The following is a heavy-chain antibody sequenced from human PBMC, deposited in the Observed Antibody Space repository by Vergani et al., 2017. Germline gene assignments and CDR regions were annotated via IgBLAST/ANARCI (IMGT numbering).Heavy chain of an antibody. V-gene: IGHV2-5*02. J-gene: IGHJ4*02. CDR1: GFSLTTSPVG. Sequence: QITLTESGPSLVQPTQTLTLTCTFSGFSLTTSPVGVGWIRQPPGKALEWLALIYWDDDKRYNPSLRRRLTISKDTSKNQVVLTMTTMDPVDTASYYCAHRVNYVGNWDAGYFDYWGQGTLVTVSS. CDR3: AHRVNYVGNWDAGYFDY. D-gene: IGHD1-1*01. CDR2: IYWDDDK.